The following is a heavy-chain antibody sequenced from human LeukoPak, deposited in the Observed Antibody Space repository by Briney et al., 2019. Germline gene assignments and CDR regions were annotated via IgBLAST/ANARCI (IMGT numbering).Heavy chain of an antibody. D-gene: IGHD3-9*01. Sequence: PGGSLRLSCTASGFTFSSYGMHWVRQAPGKGLEWVAFIRYDGSNKYYADSVKGRFTISRDNSKNTLYLQMNSLRAEDTAVYYCAKDYYDILTGYSYTDYWGQGTLVTVSS. V-gene: IGHV3-30*02. CDR3: AKDYYDILTGYSYTDY. CDR2: IRYDGSNK. J-gene: IGHJ4*02. CDR1: GFTFSSYG.